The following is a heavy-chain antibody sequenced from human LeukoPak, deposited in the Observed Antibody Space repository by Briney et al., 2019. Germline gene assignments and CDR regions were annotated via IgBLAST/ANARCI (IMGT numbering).Heavy chain of an antibody. CDR1: GFSFSSYS. V-gene: IGHV3-21*01. Sequence: GGSLRLSCAASGFSFSSYSMNWVRQAPAKGLEWVSCISYSSAYIYYIDSVKGRFTISRDDAKNSLYLQMNSLGAEDTAVYYCASGIYYASVHTWSPVWGQGILVTVSS. J-gene: IGHJ4*02. CDR2: ISYSSAYI. CDR3: ASGIYYASVHTWSPV. D-gene: IGHD3-10*01.